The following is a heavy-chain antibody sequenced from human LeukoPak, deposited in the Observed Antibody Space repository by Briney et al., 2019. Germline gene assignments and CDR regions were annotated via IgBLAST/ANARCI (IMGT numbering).Heavy chain of an antibody. CDR1: GGSISSYY. Sequence: SETLSLTCTVSGGSISSYYWSWIRQPPGKGLEWIGYIYYSGSTNYNPSLKSRVTISVDTSKNQFSLKLSSVTAADTAVYYCARGYPQWLDSDYWGQGTLVTVSS. CDR3: ARGYPQWLDSDY. J-gene: IGHJ4*02. V-gene: IGHV4-59*01. CDR2: IYYSGST. D-gene: IGHD6-19*01.